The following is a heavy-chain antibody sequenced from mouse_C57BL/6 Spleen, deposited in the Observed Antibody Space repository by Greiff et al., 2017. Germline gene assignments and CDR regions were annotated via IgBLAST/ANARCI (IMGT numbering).Heavy chain of an antibody. Sequence: VQLQQSGPGLVQPSQSLSITCTVSGFSLTSYGVHWVRQSPGKGLEWLGVIWSGGSTDYNAAFISRLSISKDNSKSQVFFKMSSLQADETAIYYCASGGPHFDDWGQGTTLTVSS. J-gene: IGHJ2*01. CDR3: ASGGPHFDD. V-gene: IGHV2-2*01. CDR1: GFSLTSYG. CDR2: IWSGGST.